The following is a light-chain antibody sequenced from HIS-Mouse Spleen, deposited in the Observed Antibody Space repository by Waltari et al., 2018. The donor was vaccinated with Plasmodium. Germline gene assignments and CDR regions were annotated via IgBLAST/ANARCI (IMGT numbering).Light chain of an antibody. CDR3: NSRDSSGNHQV. V-gene: IGLV3-19*01. J-gene: IGLJ3*02. CDR1: SLRSYY. Sequence: SSELTQDPAVSVALGQPVRITCQGYSLRSYYASWYQQKPGQATVLVSYGKNNRPSGIPDRFSGSSSGNTASLTITGAQAEDEADYYCNSRDSSGNHQVFGGGTKLTVL. CDR2: GKN.